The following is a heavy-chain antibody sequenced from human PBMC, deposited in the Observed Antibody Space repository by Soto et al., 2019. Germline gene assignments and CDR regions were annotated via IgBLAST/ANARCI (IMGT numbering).Heavy chain of an antibody. Sequence: WGSLRLSCVASGFTFSSYAMSWVRQAPGKGLEWVSGISGSGGSTYYADSVKGRFTLSRDNSKNTLFLQMISLRAEDSAVYYCARPLDYWAQGTLVTVSS. CDR1: GFTFSSYA. CDR2: ISGSGGST. J-gene: IGHJ4*02. CDR3: ARPLDY. V-gene: IGHV3-23*01.